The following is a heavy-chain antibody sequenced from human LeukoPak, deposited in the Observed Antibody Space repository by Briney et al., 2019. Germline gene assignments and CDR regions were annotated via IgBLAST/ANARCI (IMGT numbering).Heavy chain of an antibody. CDR1: GFTFSSYA. CDR3: ARVGHYYDSSGYYSFVDH. V-gene: IGHV3-30*04. J-gene: IGHJ4*02. CDR2: ISYDGRNK. Sequence: GGSLRLSCAAPGFTFSSYAMHWVRQAPGKGLERVAVISYDGRNKYYADSVKGRFTISRDNSKNTLYLQMNSLRAEDTAVYYCARVGHYYDSSGYYSFVDHWGQGTLVTVSS. D-gene: IGHD3-22*01.